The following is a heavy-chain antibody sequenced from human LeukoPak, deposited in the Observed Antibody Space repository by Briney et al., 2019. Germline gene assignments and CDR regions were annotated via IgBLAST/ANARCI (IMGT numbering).Heavy chain of an antibody. D-gene: IGHD2-21*01. V-gene: IGHV3-30*02. J-gene: IGHJ6*03. CDR1: GFTFSTYG. CDR2: IRFDGSDK. CDR3: AKAAGVNYYNYMDV. Sequence: GGFLRLSCSASGFTFSTYGMHWVRQAPGKGLEWVAFIRFDGSDKYYADSVKGRFTIPRDNSKNTVYLQMNSLRVEDTAVYSCAKAAGVNYYNYMDVWGKGTTVTVSS.